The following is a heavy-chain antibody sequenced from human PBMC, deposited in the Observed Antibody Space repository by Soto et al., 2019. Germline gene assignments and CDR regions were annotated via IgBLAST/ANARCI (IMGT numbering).Heavy chain of an antibody. D-gene: IGHD6-19*01. V-gene: IGHV3-7*03. Sequence: PGGSLRLSCEASGFAFKIYWMNWVRQAPGKGLEWVANIKQDGSEKYYADSVRGRFTISRDNAKNSLFLQMNSLRAEDTAVYYCARTTVTGTIYYFDPWGQGTLVTVSS. CDR1: GFAFKIYW. CDR3: ARTTVTGTIYYFDP. J-gene: IGHJ4*02. CDR2: IKQDGSEK.